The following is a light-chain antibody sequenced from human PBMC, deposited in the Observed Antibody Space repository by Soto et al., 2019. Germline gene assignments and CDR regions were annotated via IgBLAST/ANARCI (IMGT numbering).Light chain of an antibody. Sequence: QSVLTQPPSASGYPGQSVTISCTGTSSDVGKYDYVSWFQHHPGKAPKLIIYEVSKRPSGVPDRFSGSKSGSTASLTVSGLQTEDEADYYCNSYVAGSNVFGTGTKVTVL. CDR2: EVS. V-gene: IGLV2-8*01. CDR3: NSYVAGSNV. J-gene: IGLJ1*01. CDR1: SSDVGKYDY.